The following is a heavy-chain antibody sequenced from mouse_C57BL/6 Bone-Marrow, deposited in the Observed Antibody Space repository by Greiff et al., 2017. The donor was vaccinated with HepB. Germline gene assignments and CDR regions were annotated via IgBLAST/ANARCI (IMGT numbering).Heavy chain of an antibody. CDR1: GYTFTDYN. D-gene: IGHD2-4*01. V-gene: IGHV1-18*01. Sequence: EVKLMESGPELVKPGASVKIPCKASGYTFTDYNMDWVKQSHGKSLEWIGDINPNNGGTIYNQKFKGKATLTVDKSSSTAYMELRSLTSEDTAVYYCARKWDYDGFAYWGQGTLVTVSA. CDR2: INPNNGGT. J-gene: IGHJ3*01. CDR3: ARKWDYDGFAY.